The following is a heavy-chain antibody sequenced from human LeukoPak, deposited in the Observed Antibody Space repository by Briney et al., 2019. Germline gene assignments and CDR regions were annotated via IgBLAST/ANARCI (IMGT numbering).Heavy chain of an antibody. CDR3: ATDGSSGWRYYFDY. CDR1: GDSISSGSYY. J-gene: IGHJ4*02. D-gene: IGHD6-19*01. V-gene: IGHV4-61*02. CDR2: IYTSGST. Sequence: SQTLSLICTVSGDSISSGSYYWGWIRQPAGKGLEWIGRIYTSGSTNYNPSLKSRVTISLDTSKNQFSLELSSVTAADTALYYCATDGSSGWRYYFDYWGQGTLVTVSS.